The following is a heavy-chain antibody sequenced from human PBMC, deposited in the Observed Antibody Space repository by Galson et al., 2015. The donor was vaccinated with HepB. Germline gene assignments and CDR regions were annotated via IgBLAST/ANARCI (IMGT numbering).Heavy chain of an antibody. Sequence: VKVSCKVSGYTFTDYYMHWVQQAPGEGLEWMGLVDPEDGETIYAEKFQGRVTITADTSTDTACMELSSLRSEDTAVYYCATVRFLDGYYYMDVWGKGTTVTVSS. J-gene: IGHJ6*03. CDR2: VDPEDGET. CDR3: ATVRFLDGYYYMDV. D-gene: IGHD3-3*01. CDR1: GYTFTDYY. V-gene: IGHV1-69-2*01.